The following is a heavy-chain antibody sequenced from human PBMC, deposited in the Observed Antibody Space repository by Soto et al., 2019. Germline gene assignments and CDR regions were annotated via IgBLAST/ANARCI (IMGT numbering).Heavy chain of an antibody. J-gene: IGHJ6*02. V-gene: IGHV4-59*12. CDR1: GGSITSSY. Sequence: PSETLSLTCTVSGGSITSSYWSWIRRPPGKGLEWIAYIYDTGISGYTPSTSYNPSLKSRVTISVDTSKNQFSLNLTSVTAADTAVYYCARRGGSSSGYYYYAMDVWGQGTTVTVSS. D-gene: IGHD6-6*01. CDR3: ARRGGSSSGYYYYAMDV. CDR2: IYDTGISGYTPST.